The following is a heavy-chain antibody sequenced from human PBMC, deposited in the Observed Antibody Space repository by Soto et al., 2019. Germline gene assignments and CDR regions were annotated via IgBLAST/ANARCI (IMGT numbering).Heavy chain of an antibody. D-gene: IGHD3-22*01. CDR1: GGSISSGDYY. Sequence: QVQLQESGPGLVKPSQTLSLTCTVSGGSISSGDYYWSWIRQPPGTGLEWIGYIYYSGSTYYNPSLKSRVTISVDTSKNQFSLKLSSVTAAYTAVYYCARGHYYDSSGYYLDYWGQGTLVTVSS. V-gene: IGHV4-30-4*01. J-gene: IGHJ4*02. CDR3: ARGHYYDSSGYYLDY. CDR2: IYYSGST.